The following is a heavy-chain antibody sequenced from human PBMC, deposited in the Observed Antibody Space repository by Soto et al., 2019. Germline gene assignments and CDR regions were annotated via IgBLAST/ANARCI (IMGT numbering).Heavy chain of an antibody. J-gene: IGHJ4*02. CDR3: ARRLEYYFDY. V-gene: IGHV4-39*01. Sequence: QLQLQESGPGRVKPSETLSLTCTVSGGSISSSSYYWGWIRQPPGKGLEWIGSIYYSGSTYYNPSLKSRVTISVDTSKNQFSLKLSSVTAADTAVYYCARRLEYYFDYWGQGTLVTVSS. CDR2: IYYSGST. CDR1: GGSISSSSYY.